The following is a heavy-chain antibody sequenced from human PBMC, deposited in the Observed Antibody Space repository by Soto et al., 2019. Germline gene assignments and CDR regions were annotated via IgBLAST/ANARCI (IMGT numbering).Heavy chain of an antibody. Sequence: ESGGGLVKPGGSLRLSCAASGFTFSSYSMNWVRQAPGKGLEWVSSISSSSSYIYYADSVKGRFTISRDNAKNSLYLQMNSLRAEDTAVYYCARLVGDFWSGYYYYFDYWGQGTLVTVSS. CDR2: ISSSSSYI. CDR3: ARLVGDFWSGYYYYFDY. J-gene: IGHJ4*02. V-gene: IGHV3-21*01. D-gene: IGHD3-3*01. CDR1: GFTFSSYS.